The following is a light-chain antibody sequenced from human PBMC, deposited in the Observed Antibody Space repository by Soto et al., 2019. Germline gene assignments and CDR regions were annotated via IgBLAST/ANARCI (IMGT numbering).Light chain of an antibody. CDR2: DVS. CDR1: SSDIGGYNF. V-gene: IGLV2-14*03. CDR3: SSYTSSSTPYV. Sequence: QSALTQPASVSGSPGQSITISCTGTSSDIGGYNFVSWYQQHPDKGPKLMIYDVSNRPSGVSNRFSGSKSGNTASLTISGLQAEDEADYYCSSYTSSSTPYVFGPGTKVTVL. J-gene: IGLJ1*01.